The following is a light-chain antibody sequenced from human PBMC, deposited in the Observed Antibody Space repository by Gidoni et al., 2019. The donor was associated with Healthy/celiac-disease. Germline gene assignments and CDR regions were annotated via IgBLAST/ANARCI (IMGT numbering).Light chain of an antibody. CDR3: QQYDNLPPEDT. CDR1: QDISNY. CDR2: DAS. J-gene: IGKJ3*01. Sequence: DIQLNQSPSSLSASVGDRVTITCQASQDISNYLNWYQQKPGKAPKLLIYDASNLETGVPSRFSGSGSGTDFTFTISSLQPEDIATYYCQQYDNLPPEDTVGPGTKVDIK. V-gene: IGKV1-33*01.